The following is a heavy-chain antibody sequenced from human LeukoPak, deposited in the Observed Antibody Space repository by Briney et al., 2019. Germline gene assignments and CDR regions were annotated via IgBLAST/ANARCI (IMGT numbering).Heavy chain of an antibody. V-gene: IGHV4-38-2*02. Sequence: SETLSLTCTVSGYSISSGYYWGWIRQPPGKGLEWIGSIYHSGSTYYNPSLKSRVTMSLDTSKNQFSLKLSSVTAADTAVYYCARGGRVLGVVFFDYWGQGTLVTVSS. J-gene: IGHJ4*02. D-gene: IGHD3-10*01. CDR1: GYSISSGYY. CDR3: ARGGRVLGVVFFDY. CDR2: IYHSGST.